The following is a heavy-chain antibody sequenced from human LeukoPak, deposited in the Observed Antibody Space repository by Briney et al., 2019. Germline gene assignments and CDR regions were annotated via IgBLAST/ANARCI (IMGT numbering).Heavy chain of an antibody. V-gene: IGHV1-69*04. D-gene: IGHD5-12*01. J-gene: IGHJ4*02. CDR1: GGTFSSYA. CDR2: IIPILGIA. CDR3: ARGYSGYASHDY. Sequence: SVKVSCKASGGTFSSYAISWVRQAPGQGLEWMGRIIPILGIANYAQKFQGRVTITADKSTSTAYMELSSLRSEDTAVYYCARGYSGYASHDYWGQGTLVTVSS.